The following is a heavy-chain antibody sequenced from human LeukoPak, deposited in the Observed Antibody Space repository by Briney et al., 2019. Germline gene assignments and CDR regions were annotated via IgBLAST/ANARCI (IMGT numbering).Heavy chain of an antibody. CDR3: ARHFSSGWPLEALDV. J-gene: IGHJ3*01. Sequence: GASVKDSCKASGFTFTTYAFSWVRQAPGQGLEWVGLISAHNGNTNCAQKLQGRVTMTTDTSTNTAYMELRSLRFDDTAVYYCARHFSSGWPLEALDVWGQGTLVTVSS. V-gene: IGHV1-18*01. CDR1: GFTFTTYA. CDR2: ISAHNGNT. D-gene: IGHD6-19*01.